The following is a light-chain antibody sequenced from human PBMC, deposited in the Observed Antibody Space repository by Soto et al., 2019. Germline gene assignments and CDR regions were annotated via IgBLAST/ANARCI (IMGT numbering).Light chain of an antibody. J-gene: IGLJ2*01. CDR2: SNN. V-gene: IGLV1-47*02. CDR1: SSNIGSNF. Sequence: QSALTQPPSASGTPGQRVTISCSGSSSNIGSNFVYWYQQLPRTAPKLLIYSNNQRLSGVPDRFSGSTSGTSASLAISGLRSEDEADYYCASWDDSLSRVVFGGGTKLTVL. CDR3: ASWDDSLSRVV.